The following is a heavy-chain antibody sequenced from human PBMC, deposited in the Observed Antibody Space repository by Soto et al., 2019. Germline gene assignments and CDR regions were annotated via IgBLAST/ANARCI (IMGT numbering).Heavy chain of an antibody. V-gene: IGHV3-30*03. CDR2: ISRDGGTK. J-gene: IGHJ4*02. Sequence: QVQLVESGGGVVQPGRSLRLSCAASGFTVSSYGMHWVRQAPGKGLEWVAVISRDGGTKYYAHSVKGRFTISKDNSRNKLFLEMNSLRGDDMAVYYCTGEVASGYWGQGTLVTVSS. CDR1: GFTVSSYG. D-gene: IGHD2-8*02. CDR3: TGEVASGY.